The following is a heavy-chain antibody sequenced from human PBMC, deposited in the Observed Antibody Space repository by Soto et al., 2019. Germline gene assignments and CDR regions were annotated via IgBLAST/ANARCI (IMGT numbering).Heavy chain of an antibody. Sequence: GASVKVSCKASGYTFTNYYIDWVRQAPGQGLEWMGIINPNGGSTTYVQKFQGRVTMTRDTSTSTVYMELSSLRAEDTAVYYCAKPASGYFEVLDYWGQGTLVTVSS. D-gene: IGHD3-9*01. CDR3: AKPASGYFEVLDY. CDR2: INPNGGST. CDR1: GYTFTNYY. V-gene: IGHV1-46*01. J-gene: IGHJ4*02.